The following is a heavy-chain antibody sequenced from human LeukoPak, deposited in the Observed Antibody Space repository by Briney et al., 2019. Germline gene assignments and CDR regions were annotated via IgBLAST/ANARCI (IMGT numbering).Heavy chain of an antibody. V-gene: IGHV4-34*01. CDR3: ARRRGVTTYFVGGVFDP. CDR2: INHSGST. CDR1: GGSFSGYY. Sequence: SETLSLTCAVYGGSFSGYYWSWIRQPPGKGLEWIGEINHSGSTNYNPSLKSRVTISVDTSKNQFSLKLSSVTAADTAVYYCARRRGVTTYFVGGVFDPWGQGTLVTVSS. D-gene: IGHD4-17*01. J-gene: IGHJ5*02.